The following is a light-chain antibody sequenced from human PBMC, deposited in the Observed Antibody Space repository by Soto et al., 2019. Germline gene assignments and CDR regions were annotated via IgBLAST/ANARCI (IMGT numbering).Light chain of an antibody. CDR3: QQYNSYSQWT. J-gene: IGKJ1*01. CDR2: RAS. CDR1: QSISNW. Sequence: DIQMTQSPSTLSASLGDRVTITCRASQSISNWLAWYQQKAGKAPKVLIYRASTLESGVPSRFSGSESGTEFTLTISSLQPDDFATYYCQQYNSYSQWTFGQGTKVEIK. V-gene: IGKV1-5*03.